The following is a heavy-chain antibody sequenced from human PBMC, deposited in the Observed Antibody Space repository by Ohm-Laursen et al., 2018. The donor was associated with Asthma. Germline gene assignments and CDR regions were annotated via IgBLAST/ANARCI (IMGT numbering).Heavy chain of an antibody. Sequence: SVKVSCKTSGYTFTGYYMHWVRQAPGQGLEWMGIINPSGGSTSYAQKFQGRVTMTRDTSTSTVYMELSSLRSEDTAVYYCARDIDCSSTSCYGKNYYYYGMDVWGQGTTVTVSS. V-gene: IGHV1-46*01. J-gene: IGHJ6*02. CDR3: ARDIDCSSTSCYGKNYYYYGMDV. D-gene: IGHD2-2*01. CDR2: INPSGGST. CDR1: GYTFTGYY.